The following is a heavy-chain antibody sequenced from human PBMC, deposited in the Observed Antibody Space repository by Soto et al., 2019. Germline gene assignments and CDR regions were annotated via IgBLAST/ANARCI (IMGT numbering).Heavy chain of an antibody. D-gene: IGHD1-26*01. CDR2: IYYSGST. CDR1: GGSISSGGYY. CDR3: AREGSYYFHDVPQGWHYYYGMGV. V-gene: IGHV4-31*03. Sequence: KPSETLSLTCTVSGGSISSGGYYWSWIRQHPGKGLEWIGYIYYSGSTYYNPSLKSRVTISVDTSKNQFSLKLSSVTAADTAVYYCAREGSYYFHDVPQGWHYYYGMGVWGQGTTVTVSS. J-gene: IGHJ6*02.